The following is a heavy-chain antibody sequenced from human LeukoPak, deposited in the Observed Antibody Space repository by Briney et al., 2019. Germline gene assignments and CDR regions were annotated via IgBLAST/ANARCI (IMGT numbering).Heavy chain of an antibody. V-gene: IGHV3-74*01. CDR1: GFTFSSYW. J-gene: IGHJ4*02. Sequence: GGSLRLSCAASGFTFSSYWMHWVRQAPGKGLVWVSRINTDGSSTSYADSVKGRFTISRDNAKNTLYLQMNSLRAEDTAVYYCARDRGSTAVVRGVNHCWGQETLVTVSS. CDR3: ARDRGSTAVVRGVNHC. CDR2: INTDGSST. D-gene: IGHD3-10*01.